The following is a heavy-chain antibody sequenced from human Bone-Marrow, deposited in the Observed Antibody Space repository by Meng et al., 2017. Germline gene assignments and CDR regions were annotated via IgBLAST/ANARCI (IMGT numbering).Heavy chain of an antibody. Sequence: ASVKVSCKASGYTFTSYAMHWVRQAPGQRLEWMGWINAGNGNTKYSQKFQGRVTITRDTPASTAYMELSSLRSEDTAVYYCARPWGSGWYPEYFQHWGQGTLVTVSS. J-gene: IGHJ1*01. D-gene: IGHD6-19*01. CDR2: INAGNGNT. CDR1: GYTFTSYA. CDR3: ARPWGSGWYPEYFQH. V-gene: IGHV1-3*01.